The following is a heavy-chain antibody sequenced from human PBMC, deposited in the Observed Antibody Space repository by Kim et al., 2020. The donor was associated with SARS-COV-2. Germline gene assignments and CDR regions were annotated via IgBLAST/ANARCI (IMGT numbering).Heavy chain of an antibody. CDR2: INPSGGST. CDR1: GYTFTSYY. V-gene: IGHV1-46*03. J-gene: IGHJ6*02. D-gene: IGHD3-22*01. CDR3: AEGSSGYYYGMDV. Sequence: ASVKVACKASGYTFTSYYVHWVRQAPGQGLEWMGIINPSGGSTSYAQKFQGRVTMTRDTSTSTGYMERSSLRSEDTAVDYCAEGSSGYYYGMDVWSQGTT.